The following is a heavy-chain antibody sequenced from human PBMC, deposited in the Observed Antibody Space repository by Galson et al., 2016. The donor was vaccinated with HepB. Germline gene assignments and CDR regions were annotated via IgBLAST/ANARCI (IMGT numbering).Heavy chain of an antibody. CDR3: ARLRFSSSWYKDY. Sequence: SLRLSCAVSGFIFSDYAMHWVRQAPGKGLEWVAVISYDGSEEFYADSVKGRFTISRDNAKNSLFLQLNSLRAEDTAVYYCARLRFSSSWYKDYWGQGTLVTVSS. CDR2: ISYDGSEE. D-gene: IGHD6-13*01. V-gene: IGHV3-30*07. CDR1: GFIFSDYA. J-gene: IGHJ4*02.